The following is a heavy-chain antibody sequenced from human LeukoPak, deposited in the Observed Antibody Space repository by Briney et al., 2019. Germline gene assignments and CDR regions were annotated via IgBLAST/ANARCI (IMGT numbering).Heavy chain of an antibody. Sequence: SETLSLTCTVSGGAISANYWNWIRQPAGKGLEWIGRIYASGSTNYNPSLKSRVTMSVDTSKNQFSLKLNSVTAADTAVYYCAKGSGWYGYWGQGILVTVSS. V-gene: IGHV4-4*07. J-gene: IGHJ4*02. D-gene: IGHD6-19*01. CDR1: GGAISANY. CDR3: AKGSGWYGY. CDR2: IYASGST.